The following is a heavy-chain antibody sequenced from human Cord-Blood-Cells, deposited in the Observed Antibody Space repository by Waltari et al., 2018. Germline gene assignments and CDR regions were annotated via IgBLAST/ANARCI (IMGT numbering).Heavy chain of an antibody. CDR3: ARSAGTIDFDY. Sequence: QVQLVESGGGVVQPGRSLRLSCAASGFTSSSSAMSWVRQAPGKGLEWVAVISYDGSNKYYADSVKGRFTISRDNSKNTLYLQMNSLRAEDTAVYYCARSAGTIDFDYWGQGTLVTVSS. D-gene: IGHD3-10*01. J-gene: IGHJ4*02. V-gene: IGHV3-30-3*01. CDR2: ISYDGSNK. CDR1: GFTSSSSA.